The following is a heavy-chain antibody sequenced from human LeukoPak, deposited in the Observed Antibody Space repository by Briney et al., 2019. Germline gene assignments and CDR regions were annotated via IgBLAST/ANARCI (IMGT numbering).Heavy chain of an antibody. CDR1: GYTFTSYA. CDR3: ARESVVDYCDAFDI. CDR2: INAGNGNT. J-gene: IGHJ3*02. Sequence: ASVKVSCKASGYTFTSYAMHWVRQAPGQRLEWMGWINAGNGNTKYSQKFQGRVTITRDTSASTAYMELSSLRSEDTAVYYCARESVVDYCDAFDIWGQGTMVTVSS. V-gene: IGHV1-3*01. D-gene: IGHD2-2*01.